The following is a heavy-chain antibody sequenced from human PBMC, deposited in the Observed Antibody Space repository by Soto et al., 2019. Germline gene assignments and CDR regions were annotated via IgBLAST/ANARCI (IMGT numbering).Heavy chain of an antibody. J-gene: IGHJ5*02. Sequence: GVSLRLSCAASVFTFSSYSMNWVRQAPGKGLEWVSSISSSSSYIYYADSVKGRFTISRDNAKNSLYLQMNSLRAEDTAVYYCASAIFGVVPWFDPWGQGTLVTVSS. CDR1: VFTFSSYS. CDR2: ISSSSSYI. V-gene: IGHV3-21*01. CDR3: ASAIFGVVPWFDP. D-gene: IGHD3-3*01.